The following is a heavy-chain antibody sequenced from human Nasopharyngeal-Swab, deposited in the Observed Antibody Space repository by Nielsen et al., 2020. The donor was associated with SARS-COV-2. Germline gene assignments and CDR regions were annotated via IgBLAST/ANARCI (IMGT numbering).Heavy chain of an antibody. Sequence: ASVKVSCKASGYTFTSYDVNWVRQATGQGLEWMGWMNPNSGNTGYAQKFQGRVTMTRNTSISTAYMELSSLRSEDTAVYYCARLSNYDFWSVYYAYMDVWGKGTTVTVSS. V-gene: IGHV1-8*01. D-gene: IGHD3-3*01. CDR2: MNPNSGNT. CDR1: GYTFTSYD. CDR3: ARLSNYDFWSVYYAYMDV. J-gene: IGHJ6*03.